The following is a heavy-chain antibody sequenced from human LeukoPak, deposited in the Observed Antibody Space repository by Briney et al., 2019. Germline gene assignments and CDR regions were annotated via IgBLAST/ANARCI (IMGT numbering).Heavy chain of an antibody. CDR2: IYYSGST. V-gene: IGHV4-39*01. CDR1: GDSITRNTYH. Sequence: PSETLSLTCIASGDSITRNTYHWGWVRQPPGKGLEWIGTIYYSGSTFYNPSLKSRVTISVDTSKNQFSLRLSSVTAADTAVYYCARHGTTDYFDYWGQGTLVTVSS. CDR3: ARHGTTDYFDY. J-gene: IGHJ4*02. D-gene: IGHD1-1*01.